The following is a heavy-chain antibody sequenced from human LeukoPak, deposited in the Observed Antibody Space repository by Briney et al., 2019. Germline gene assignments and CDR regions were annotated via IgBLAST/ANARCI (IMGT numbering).Heavy chain of an antibody. CDR2: ISSSSSYI. D-gene: IGHD3-10*01. J-gene: IGHJ4*02. Sequence: GGSLRLSCAASGFTFSSYSMNWVRQAPGKGLEWVSSISSSSSYIYYADSVKGRFTISRDNAKDSLYLQMYSLRAEDTAVYYCARDRFWFGELENYFDYWGQGTLVTVSS. V-gene: IGHV3-21*01. CDR1: GFTFSSYS. CDR3: ARDRFWFGELENYFDY.